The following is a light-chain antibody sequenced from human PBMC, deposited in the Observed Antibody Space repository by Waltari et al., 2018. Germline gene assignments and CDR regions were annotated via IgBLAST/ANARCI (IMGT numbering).Light chain of an antibody. CDR2: GAS. J-gene: IGKJ2*01. CDR3: QQYGGSPAYT. V-gene: IGKV3-20*01. Sequence: EIVLTQSPGSLSLSPGESATPSCRASQSVTSSYLAWYQQKPGQAPRLLIYGASSRATGIPDRFSGSWSGTDFTLTISRLEPEDCAVYYCQQYGGSPAYTFGQGTKLEIK. CDR1: QSVTSSY.